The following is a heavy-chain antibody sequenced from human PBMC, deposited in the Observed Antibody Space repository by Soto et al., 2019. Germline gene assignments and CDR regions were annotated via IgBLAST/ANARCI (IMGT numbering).Heavy chain of an antibody. CDR2: FVPLLGST. V-gene: IGHV1-69*01. CDR1: GGTFSGYA. Sequence: QVQLVQSGAEVKKPGSSVKVSCQASGGTFSGYALTWVRQAPGQGLEWMGEFVPLLGSTNYARTFAGRITIIADESTSTGYMELSTLRSEDTAVYYCATHSLGTTSPPYFDNWGQGTLVTVSS. CDR3: ATHSLGTTSPPYFDN. D-gene: IGHD4-4*01. J-gene: IGHJ4*02.